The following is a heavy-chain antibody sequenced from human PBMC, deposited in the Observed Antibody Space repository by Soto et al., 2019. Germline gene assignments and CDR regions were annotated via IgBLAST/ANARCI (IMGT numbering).Heavy chain of an antibody. D-gene: IGHD2-15*01. Sequence: PGGSLRLSCAASGFTFSSYAMSWVRQAPGKGLEWVSAISGSGGSTYYADSVKGRFTISRDNSKNTLYLQMNSLRAEDTAVYYCARDCSGGSCYSYFQHWGQGTLVTVSS. V-gene: IGHV3-23*01. CDR1: GFTFSSYA. J-gene: IGHJ1*01. CDR2: ISGSGGST. CDR3: ARDCSGGSCYSYFQH.